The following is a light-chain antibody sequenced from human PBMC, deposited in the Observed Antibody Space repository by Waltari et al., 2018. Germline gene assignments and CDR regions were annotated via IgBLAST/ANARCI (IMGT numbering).Light chain of an antibody. V-gene: IGKV3-20*01. CDR1: QSVGRT. CDR2: GAS. J-gene: IGKJ1*01. Sequence: EIVLPQSPGTLSLSPGERAIVACRASQSVGRTLAWYQQKPGQAPRFLLYGASNRATCIPDRFIGSGFGTEFSLTISGLEPEDSAVYYCQHYLRLPVAFGQGTKVEIK. CDR3: QHYLRLPVA.